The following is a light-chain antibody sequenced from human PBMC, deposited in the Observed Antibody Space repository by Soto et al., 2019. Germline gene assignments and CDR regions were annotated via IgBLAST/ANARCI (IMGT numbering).Light chain of an antibody. J-gene: IGLJ1*01. CDR2: SYD. Sequence: QPVLTQPPSASGTPGQRVTISCSTSSSNIGGNTVNWYQQVPGTAPKLLIYSYDQRPSGVPDRFSGSKSGTSASLAISGLQSEDEADYYCAAWDASLNGYVFGTGTKFTVL. CDR3: AAWDASLNGYV. CDR1: SSNIGGNT. V-gene: IGLV1-44*01.